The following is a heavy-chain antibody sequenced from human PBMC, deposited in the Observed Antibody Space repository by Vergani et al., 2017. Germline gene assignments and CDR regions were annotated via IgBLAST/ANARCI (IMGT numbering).Heavy chain of an antibody. J-gene: IGHJ6*03. Sequence: QVQLVESGGGVVQPGRSLRLSCAASGFTFSSYGMHWVRQAPGKGLEWVAVISYDGSNKYYADSVKGRFTISRDNSKNTLYLQMNSLRAEDTAVYYCAKVADNHYYYYYTDVWGKGTTVTVSS. V-gene: IGHV3-30*18. CDR3: AKVADNHYYYYYTDV. D-gene: IGHD1-1*01. CDR1: GFTFSSYG. CDR2: ISYDGSNK.